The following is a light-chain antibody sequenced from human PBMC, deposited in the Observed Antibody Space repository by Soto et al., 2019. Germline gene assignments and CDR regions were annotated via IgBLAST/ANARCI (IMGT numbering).Light chain of an antibody. CDR3: QQYGRSPT. Sequence: EIVLTQSPGTLSLSPGERATLSCRSSQSVSSNYLAWYQQKPDQAPRLVIYDVSGRATGIPDRFSGSGSGTYFPLTSSRLDPEDSAVYYCQQYGRSPTFGQGTKVEIK. J-gene: IGKJ1*01. CDR2: DVS. CDR1: QSVSSNY. V-gene: IGKV3-20*01.